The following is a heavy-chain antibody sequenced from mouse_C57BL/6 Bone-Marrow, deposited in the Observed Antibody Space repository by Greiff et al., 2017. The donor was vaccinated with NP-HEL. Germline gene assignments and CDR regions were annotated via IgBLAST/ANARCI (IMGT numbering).Heavy chain of an antibody. CDR1: GYTFTSYW. V-gene: IGHV1-64*01. Sequence: QVQLQQPGAELVKPGASVKLSCKASGYTFTSYWMHWVKQRPGQGLEWIGMIHPNSGSTNYNEKFKSKATLTVDKSSNTAYMQLSSLTSEDSAVYYCAREGITTAPWYFDVWGTGTTVTVSS. CDR2: IHPNSGST. CDR3: AREGITTAPWYFDV. J-gene: IGHJ1*03. D-gene: IGHD1-2*01.